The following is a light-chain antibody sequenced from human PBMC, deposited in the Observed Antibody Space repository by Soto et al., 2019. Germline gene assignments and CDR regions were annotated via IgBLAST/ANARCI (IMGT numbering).Light chain of an antibody. J-gene: IGKJ1*01. V-gene: IGKV3-20*01. CDR1: QSVNSFF. Sequence: EMVLTQSPGTLSVSLGERANLSCRASQSVNSFFLAWYQQQPGQAPRLLIYGAARRATGIPDRFSGSGSGTDFTLNISSVELEDFAVYFCQLYGGSPLWTFSQGTKVEIK. CDR3: QLYGGSPLWT. CDR2: GAA.